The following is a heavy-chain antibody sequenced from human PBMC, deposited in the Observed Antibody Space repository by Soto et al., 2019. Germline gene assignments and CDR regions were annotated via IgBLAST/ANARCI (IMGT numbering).Heavy chain of an antibody. CDR2: IYYSGST. CDR1: GGSIGSYY. Sequence: PSETLSLTCTVSGGSIGSYYWSWIRQPPGKGLEWIGYIYYSGSTNYNPSLKSRVTISVDTSKNQFSLKLSSVTAADTAVYYCASSTWTPNGAFDIWGQGTMVTVSS. J-gene: IGHJ3*02. V-gene: IGHV4-59*01. CDR3: ASSTWTPNGAFDI. D-gene: IGHD5-12*01.